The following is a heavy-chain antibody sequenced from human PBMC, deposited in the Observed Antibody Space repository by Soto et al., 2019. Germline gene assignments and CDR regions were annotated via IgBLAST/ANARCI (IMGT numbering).Heavy chain of an antibody. CDR2: IYYSGTT. D-gene: IGHD1-26*01. CDR3: ARREIQGPIDY. CDR1: GGSISSGNW. V-gene: IGHV4-28*01. Sequence: PSETLSLTCTVSGGSISSGNWWGWIRQPPGKGLEWIGYIYYSGTTYYNPSLKSRVTMSVDTSKNQFSLKLTSVTAVDTAVYYCARREIQGPIDYWGQGTLVTVSS. J-gene: IGHJ4*02.